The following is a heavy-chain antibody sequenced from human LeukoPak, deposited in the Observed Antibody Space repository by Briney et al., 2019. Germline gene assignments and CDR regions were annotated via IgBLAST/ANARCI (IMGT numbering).Heavy chain of an antibody. CDR3: ATDPANSLTDFDY. V-gene: IGHV3-66*02. D-gene: IGHD2/OR15-2a*01. J-gene: IGHJ4*02. CDR1: GFTVSGNY. CDR2: IYGGGTT. Sequence: GGSLRLSCAASGFTVSGNYMSWVRQAPGKGLEWVSVIYGGGTTYYADSVKGRFTMSRDNSKNTLYLQMNSLRAEDTAVYYCATDPANSLTDFDYWGQGTLVTVSS.